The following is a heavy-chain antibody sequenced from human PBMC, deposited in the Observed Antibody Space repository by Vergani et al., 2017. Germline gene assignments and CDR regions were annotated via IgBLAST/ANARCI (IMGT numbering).Heavy chain of an antibody. D-gene: IGHD2-8*02. J-gene: IGHJ3*02. CDR2: ISSSSSYI. V-gene: IGHV3-21*01. CDR3: ARDFFPGLGVPYAFDI. CDR1: GFTFSSYS. Sequence: EVQLVESGGGLVKPGGSLRLSCAASGFTFSSYSMNWVRQAPGKGLEWVSSISSSSSYIYYADSVKGRFTISRDNAKNSLYLQMNSLRAEDTAVYYCARDFFPGLGVPYAFDIWGQGTMVTVSS.